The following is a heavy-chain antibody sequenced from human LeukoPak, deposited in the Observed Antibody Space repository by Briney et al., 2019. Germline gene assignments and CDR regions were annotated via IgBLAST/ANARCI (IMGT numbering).Heavy chain of an antibody. CDR3: ARGLPLGYCTYGVCYPPKHFDF. D-gene: IGHD2-8*01. V-gene: IGHV1-8*03. CDR1: GYTFTSYD. Sequence: AAVKVSCKASGYTFTSYDINWVRQAPGHGLEWMGWVNPKSGNTGYKQKFQARVTITRDTSITTAYMELSSLTSDDTAVYFCARGLPLGYCTYGVCYPPKHFDFWGQGTLVTVSS. J-gene: IGHJ4*02. CDR2: VNPKSGNT.